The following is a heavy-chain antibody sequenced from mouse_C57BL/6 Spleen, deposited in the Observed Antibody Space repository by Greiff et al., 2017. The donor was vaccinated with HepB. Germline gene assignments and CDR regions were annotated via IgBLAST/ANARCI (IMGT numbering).Heavy chain of an antibody. J-gene: IGHJ2*01. D-gene: IGHD3-1*01. V-gene: IGHV1-9*01. Sequence: VQLQQSGAELMKPGASVKLSCKAPGYTFTGYWIEWVKQRPGHGLEWIGEILPGSGSTNYNEKFKGKATFTADTSSNTAYMQLSSLTTEDSAIYYCARKEGTAQVSYYFDYWGQGTTLTVSS. CDR2: ILPGSGST. CDR1: GYTFTGYW. CDR3: ARKEGTAQVSYYFDY.